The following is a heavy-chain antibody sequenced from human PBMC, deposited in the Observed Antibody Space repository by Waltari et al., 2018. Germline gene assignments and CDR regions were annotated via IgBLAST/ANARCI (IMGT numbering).Heavy chain of an antibody. CDR3: ARGALGRVYYEYYFDS. J-gene: IGHJ4*02. V-gene: IGHV1-18*01. D-gene: IGHD3-3*01. CDR2: ISGYNGNT. CDR1: GYIFTGYS. Sequence: QVQLVQSGAEVKKPGASVKVSCKTSGYIFTGYSITWVQQAPGEGLECMGGISGYNGNTKNEQNFQDRVTMTIDTSTTTAYMELRSLRSDDTAVYYCARGALGRVYYEYYFDSWGQGTLVTVSS.